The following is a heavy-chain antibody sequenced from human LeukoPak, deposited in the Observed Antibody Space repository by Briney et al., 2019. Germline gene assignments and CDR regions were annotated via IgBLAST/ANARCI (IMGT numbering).Heavy chain of an antibody. CDR2: IYYSGST. CDR1: GGSISSGDYY. V-gene: IGHV4-30-4*01. J-gene: IGHJ3*02. D-gene: IGHD3-22*01. Sequence: SETLSLTCTVSGGSISSGDYYWSWIRQPPGKGLEWIGCIYYSGSTYYNPSLKSRVTISVDTSKNQFSLKLSSVPAADTAVYYCAREYDSSGVLGNAFDIWGQGTMVTVSS. CDR3: AREYDSSGVLGNAFDI.